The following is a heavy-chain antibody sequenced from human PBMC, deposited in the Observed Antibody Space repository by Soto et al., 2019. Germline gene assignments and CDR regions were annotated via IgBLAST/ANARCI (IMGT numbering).Heavy chain of an antibody. V-gene: IGHV3-30-3*01. J-gene: IGHJ6*02. CDR2: ISYDGSNK. D-gene: IGHD2-2*01. CDR3: AREQGYCSSTSCSFTNKNYYYYGMDV. Sequence: GGSLSLSCAASGFTFSSYAMHWVRPAPGKGLEWVAVISYDGSNKYYADSVKGRFTIPRDNSKNTLYLQMNSLRAEDTAVYYCAREQGYCSSTSCSFTNKNYYYYGMDVWGQGTTVTVSS. CDR1: GFTFSSYA.